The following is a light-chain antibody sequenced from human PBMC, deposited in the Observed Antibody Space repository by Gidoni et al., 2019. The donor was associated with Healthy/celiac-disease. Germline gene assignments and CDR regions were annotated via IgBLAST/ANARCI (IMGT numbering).Light chain of an antibody. CDR3: QQYGSSPA. V-gene: IGKV3-20*01. CDR2: GAS. J-gene: IGKJ1*01. CDR1: QSVSSSY. Sequence: EIVLTQSPGTLSLSPGERATHSCRASQSVSSSYLAWYKQKPGQAPRLLIYGASSRATGIPDRFSGSGSGTDFTLTISRLEPEDFAVYYCQQYGSSPAFGQGTKVEIK.